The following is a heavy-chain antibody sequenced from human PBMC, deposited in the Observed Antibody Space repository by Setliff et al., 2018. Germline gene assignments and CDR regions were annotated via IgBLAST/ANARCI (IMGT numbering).Heavy chain of an antibody. CDR1: GYTFTSYA. CDR3: ARGSRPLWGA. Sequence: GASVKVSCKASGYTFTSYAMHWVRQAPGQRLEWMGWINVGNGNTKYSQKFQGRVTITRDTSASTAYMELSSLRSEDTAVYYCARGSRPLWGAWGQGTLVTVSS. V-gene: IGHV1-3*01. CDR2: INVGNGNT. J-gene: IGHJ5*02. D-gene: IGHD5-18*01.